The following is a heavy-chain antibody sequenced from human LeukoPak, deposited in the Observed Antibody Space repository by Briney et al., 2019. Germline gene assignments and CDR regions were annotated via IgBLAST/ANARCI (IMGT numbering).Heavy chain of an antibody. CDR2: NSWNSGSI. J-gene: IGHJ4*02. V-gene: IGHV3-9*01. CDR3: AKDKVGSSSWYPQYFDY. CDR1: GLTFDDYA. Sequence: SLRLSCVPSGLTFDDYATSWVRQAPGKGPEWVSGNSWNSGSIGYADSVKGRFTISRDNAKNSLYLQMNSLRAEDTALYYCAKDKVGSSSWYPQYFDYWGQGTLVTVSS. D-gene: IGHD6-13*01.